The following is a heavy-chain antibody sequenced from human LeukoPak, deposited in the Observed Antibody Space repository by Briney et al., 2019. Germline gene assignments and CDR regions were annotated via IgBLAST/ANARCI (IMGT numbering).Heavy chain of an antibody. CDR1: GFTFSSYR. J-gene: IGHJ4*02. V-gene: IGHV3-7*05. CDR2: IKQDGSEK. CDR3: ATSRTLDH. Sequence: RAGGSLRLSCAAPGFTFSSYRMNWVRQAPGKGLEWVANIKQDGSEKYYVDSVKGRFTISRDNAKSSLYLQMNSLRVEDTAVYYCATSRTLDHWGQGTLVTVSS.